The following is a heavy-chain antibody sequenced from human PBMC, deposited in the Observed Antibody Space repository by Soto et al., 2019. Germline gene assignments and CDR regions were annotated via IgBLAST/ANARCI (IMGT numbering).Heavy chain of an antibody. CDR2: ISGSGGST. Sequence: GGSLRLSCAASGFTFSSYAMSWVRQAPGKGLEWVSAISGSGGSTYYADSVKGRFTISRDNSKNTLYLQMNSLRAEDTAVYYCAKAISLFDSSGSFDYWGQGTLVTVPQ. CDR3: AKAISLFDSSGSFDY. V-gene: IGHV3-23*01. J-gene: IGHJ4*02. CDR1: GFTFSSYA. D-gene: IGHD3-22*01.